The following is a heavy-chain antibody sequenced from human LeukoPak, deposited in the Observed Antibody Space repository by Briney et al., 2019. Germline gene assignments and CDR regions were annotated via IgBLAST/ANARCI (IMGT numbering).Heavy chain of an antibody. D-gene: IGHD3-10*01. CDR2: INHSGST. CDR3: ARGVYGSGMGRRAIDI. Sequence: SETLSLTCAVYGGSFSNYYWSWIRQPPGKGLEWIGEINHSGSTNYNPSLKSGVTISVDTSKNQFSLKLSSVTAADTAVYYCARGVYGSGMGRRAIDIWGQGTMVTVSS. V-gene: IGHV4-34*01. J-gene: IGHJ3*02. CDR1: GGSFSNYY.